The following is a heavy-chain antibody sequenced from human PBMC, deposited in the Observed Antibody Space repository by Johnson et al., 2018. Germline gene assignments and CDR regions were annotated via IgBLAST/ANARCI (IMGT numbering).Heavy chain of an antibody. CDR1: GITLNTYD. D-gene: IGHD2/OR15-2a*01. CDR2: ISGSGSTI. J-gene: IGHJ3*02. V-gene: IGHV3-48*02. Sequence: VQLQESGGGLVQPGESXRLSCTASGITLNTYDIHWIRQAAGKGLEWLSYISGSGSTIYYADSVKGRFTVSTDTAKNSVILQMNSLRDEDTAVYYCRRWGGNTDIWGQGTMVTVSS. CDR3: RRWGGNTDI.